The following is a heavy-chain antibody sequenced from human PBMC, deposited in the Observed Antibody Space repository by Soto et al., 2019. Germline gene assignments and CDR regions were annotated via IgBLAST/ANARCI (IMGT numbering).Heavy chain of an antibody. J-gene: IGHJ3*01. CDR1: GFTFSTYP. CDR3: ARRSSGSYYAAFDV. Sequence: GGSLRRCCAASGFTFSTYPMTWVRQAPGKGLEWVSSIHGSGETTYYAESVKGRFIISRDNSKNTLYLQMDSLRVDDTAVYFCARRSSGSYYAAFDVWGQGTVVTVSS. CDR2: IHGSGETT. V-gene: IGHV3-23*01. D-gene: IGHD1-26*01.